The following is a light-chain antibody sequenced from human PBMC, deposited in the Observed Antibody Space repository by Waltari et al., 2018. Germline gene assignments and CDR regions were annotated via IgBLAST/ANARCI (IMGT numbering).Light chain of an antibody. J-gene: IGKJ5*01. Sequence: DIQMTQSPSSLSASVGDRVTITCRASQTISTYLNWYQQKPRKAPKLLIYVASSLQSGVPSRFSGSGSGTDFTLTISSLQPEDFATYYCQQSYSTPITFGQGTRLEIK. V-gene: IGKV1-39*01. CDR2: VAS. CDR1: QTISTY. CDR3: QQSYSTPIT.